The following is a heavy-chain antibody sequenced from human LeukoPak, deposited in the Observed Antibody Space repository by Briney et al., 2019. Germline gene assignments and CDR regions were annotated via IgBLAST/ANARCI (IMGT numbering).Heavy chain of an antibody. D-gene: IGHD3-9*01. Sequence: PGGSLRLSCAASGFTFSNYAMSWVRQAPGKGLEWVSAISGSGDSTDYADAVKGRFTISRDNSKNTLYLQMNSLRAEDTAVYYCVDWDPVDSWGQGTLVTVSS. CDR3: VDWDPVDS. V-gene: IGHV3-23*01. CDR1: GFTFSNYA. CDR2: ISGSGDST. J-gene: IGHJ5*01.